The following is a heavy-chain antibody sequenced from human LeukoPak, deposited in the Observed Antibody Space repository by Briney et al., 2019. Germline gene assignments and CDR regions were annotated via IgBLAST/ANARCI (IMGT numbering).Heavy chain of an antibody. Sequence: PSETLSLTCTVSGYSISSGYYWGWIRQPPGKGLEWIGNIYHSGSTYYNPSLESRVTISVDTSKNQFSLKLSSVTAADTAVYYCARRAESSSSNLYYYYYYMDVWGKGTTVTVSS. CDR2: IYHSGST. CDR3: ARRAESSSSNLYYYYYYMDV. CDR1: GYSISSGYY. V-gene: IGHV4-38-2*02. J-gene: IGHJ6*03. D-gene: IGHD6-6*01.